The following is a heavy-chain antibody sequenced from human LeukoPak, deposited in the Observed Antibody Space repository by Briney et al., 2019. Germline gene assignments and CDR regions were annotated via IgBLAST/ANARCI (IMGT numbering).Heavy chain of an antibody. CDR2: ITTSSTST. Sequence: GGSLRLSCAASGFTFRDHYLTWIRQAPGKGLEWVSYITTSSTSTNYADSMKGRFTISRDSSKNTVYLQMNSLRVEDTAVYYCARGGATVTWGFFDYWGQGTLVTVSS. D-gene: IGHD4-17*01. CDR1: GFTFRDHY. V-gene: IGHV3-11*06. CDR3: ARGGATVTWGFFDY. J-gene: IGHJ4*02.